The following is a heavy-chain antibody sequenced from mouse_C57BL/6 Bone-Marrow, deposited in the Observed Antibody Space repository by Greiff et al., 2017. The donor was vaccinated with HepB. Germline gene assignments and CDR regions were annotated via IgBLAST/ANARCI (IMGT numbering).Heavy chain of an antibody. CDR3: ARGIYYGSSVWYFDV. V-gene: IGHV5-4*03. J-gene: IGHJ1*03. CDR1: GFTFSSYA. D-gene: IGHD1-1*01. Sequence: EVMLVESGGGLVKPGGSLKLSCAASGFTFSSYAMSWVRQTPEKRLEWVATISDGGSYTYYPDNVKGRFTISRDNAKNNLYLQMSHLKSEDTAMYYCARGIYYGSSVWYFDVWGTGTTVTVSS. CDR2: ISDGGSYT.